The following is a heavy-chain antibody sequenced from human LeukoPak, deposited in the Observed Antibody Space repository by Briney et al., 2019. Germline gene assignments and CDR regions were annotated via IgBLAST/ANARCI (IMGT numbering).Heavy chain of an antibody. D-gene: IGHD3-16*01. J-gene: IGHJ5*02. CDR1: GFTFSSYA. V-gene: IGHV3-30*04. CDR3: ARVVDYGWFDP. CDR2: ISYDGSNK. Sequence: GSLRLSCAAPGFTFSSYAMHWVRQAPGKGLEWVAVISYDGSNKYYADSVKGRFTISRDNSKNSPYLQMNSVRDEDTAVYYCARVVDYGWFDPWGQGTLVAVSS.